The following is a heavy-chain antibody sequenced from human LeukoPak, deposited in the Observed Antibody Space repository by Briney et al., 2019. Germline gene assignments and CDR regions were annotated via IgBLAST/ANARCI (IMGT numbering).Heavy chain of an antibody. Sequence: ASVKVSCKASGYTFTSYDINWVRQATGQGLEWMGWMNPNSGNTGYAQKFQGRVTITRNTSISTAYMELSSLRSDDTAVYYCARDENRYCSSTSCLWGYWGQGTLVTVSS. CDR1: GYTFTSYD. V-gene: IGHV1-8*03. J-gene: IGHJ4*02. D-gene: IGHD2-2*01. CDR3: ARDENRYCSSTSCLWGY. CDR2: MNPNSGNT.